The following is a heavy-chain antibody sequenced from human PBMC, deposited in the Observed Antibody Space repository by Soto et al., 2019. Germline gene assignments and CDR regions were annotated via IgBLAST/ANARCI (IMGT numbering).Heavy chain of an antibody. D-gene: IGHD1-7*01. CDR1: GGCIMSGDYY. Sequence: SGSXSLTCTVCGGCIMSGDYYLSWIRQPPGNVLEWIGYIYYSGSTYYNPSLKSLVTISLDTSKNQFSLKLSSVTAADTAVYYCDRDPRAYMLKTGPINWLDTWGQGTLVTV. CDR2: IYYSGST. CDR3: DRDPRAYMLKTGPINWLDT. J-gene: IGHJ5*02. V-gene: IGHV4-30-4*01.